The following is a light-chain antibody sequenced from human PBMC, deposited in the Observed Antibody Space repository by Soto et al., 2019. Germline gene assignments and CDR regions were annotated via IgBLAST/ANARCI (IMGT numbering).Light chain of an antibody. Sequence: EIVLTQSPCTLSSSPGERATLSCRASQSVSSSYLAWYQQKTGQAPRILIYGASSRATGIPDRFSGSGSGTDLTLTISRLEPEDFAVYYCQQYGSSPPLTFGGGTKVEIK. CDR3: QQYGSSPPLT. CDR2: GAS. CDR1: QSVSSSY. J-gene: IGKJ4*01. V-gene: IGKV3-20*01.